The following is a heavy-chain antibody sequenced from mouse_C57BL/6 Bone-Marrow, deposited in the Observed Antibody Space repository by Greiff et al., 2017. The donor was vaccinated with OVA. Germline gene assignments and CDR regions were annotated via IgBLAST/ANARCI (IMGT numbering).Heavy chain of an antibody. V-gene: IGHV5-9*01. CDR3: ARREAQATSYYFDY. D-gene: IGHD3-2*02. CDR2: ISGGGGNT. Sequence: EVQRVESGGGLVKPGGSLKLSCAASGFTFSSYTMSWVRQTPEKRLEWVATISGGGGNTYYPDSVKGRFTISRDNAKNTLYLQMSSLRSEDTALYYCARREAQATSYYFDYWGQGTTLTVSS. J-gene: IGHJ2*01. CDR1: GFTFSSYT.